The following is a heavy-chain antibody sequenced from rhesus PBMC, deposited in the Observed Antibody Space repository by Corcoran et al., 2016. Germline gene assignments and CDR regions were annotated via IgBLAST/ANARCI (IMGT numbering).Heavy chain of an antibody. Sequence: EVQLVESGGGLVQLGGSLRLSCAASGFTFRSSAMHWVRQASGKGLEWVGRIRSKSKNYEAGYAASVKGRFTISRDDSKNTAYLQMNSLKTEDTAMYYCTRERSGGLDSWGQGVVVTVSS. V-gene: IGHV3-118*01. CDR1: GFTFRSSA. CDR2: IRSKSKNYEA. CDR3: TRERSGGLDS. J-gene: IGHJ6*01.